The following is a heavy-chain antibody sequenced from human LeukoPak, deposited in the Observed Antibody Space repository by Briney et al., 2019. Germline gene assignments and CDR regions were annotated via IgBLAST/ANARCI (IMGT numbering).Heavy chain of an antibody. CDR2: INPSNGGT. J-gene: IGHJ4*02. Sequence: ASVKVPCKASGYTFTGHYMHWVRQPPGKGLEWMGWINPSNGGTNYAQKLQGRVTMTRDTSISTAYMELSRLRSDDTAVYYCARGYALYSGRYIDFDYWGQGTLVTGSS. D-gene: IGHD1-26*01. V-gene: IGHV1-2*02. CDR3: ARGYALYSGRYIDFDY. CDR1: GYTFTGHY.